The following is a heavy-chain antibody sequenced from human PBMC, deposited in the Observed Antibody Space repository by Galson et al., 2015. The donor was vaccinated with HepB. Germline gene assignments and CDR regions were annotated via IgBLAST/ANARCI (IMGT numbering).Heavy chain of an antibody. V-gene: IGHV3-21*01. CDR3: ARTSRYFDWLITGFDY. D-gene: IGHD3-9*01. CDR1: GFTFSSYS. J-gene: IGHJ4*02. Sequence: SLRLSCAASGFTFSSYSMNWVRQAPGKGLEWVSSIISSSSYIYYADSVKGRFTISKDNAKNSLYLQMNSLRAEDTAVYYCARTSRYFDWLITGFDYWGQGTLVTVSS. CDR2: IISSSSYI.